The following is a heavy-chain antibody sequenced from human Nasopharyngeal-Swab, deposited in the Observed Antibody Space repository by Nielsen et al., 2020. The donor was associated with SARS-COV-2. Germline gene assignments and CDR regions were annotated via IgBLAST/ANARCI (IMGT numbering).Heavy chain of an antibody. CDR1: GSTFSSYW. CDR3: ASSHYDFWSGYYLGVDY. V-gene: IGHV3-7*01. CDR2: IKQDGSEK. Sequence: GESLKISCAASGSTFSSYWMSWVRQAPGKGLEWVANIKQDGSEKYYVDSVKGRFTISRDNAKNSLYLQMNSLRAEDTAVYYCASSHYDFWSGYYLGVDYWGQGTLVTVSS. J-gene: IGHJ4*02. D-gene: IGHD3-3*01.